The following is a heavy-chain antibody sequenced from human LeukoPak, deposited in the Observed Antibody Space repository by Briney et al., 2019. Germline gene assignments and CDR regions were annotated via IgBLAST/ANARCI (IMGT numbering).Heavy chain of an antibody. J-gene: IGHJ5*02. V-gene: IGHV4-59*01. CDR2: IHDTRGT. CDR3: AGGIGYATSPADH. CDR1: GGSMKNYY. D-gene: IGHD6-13*01. Sequence: SETLSLTCTVSGGSMKNYYWSWIRQPPGKGLEWIGYIHDTRGTNYNPYLKSRVTMSLDTSKNHFSLSLDSVTAADTAVYFCAGGIGYATSPADHLGQGTLVIVSS.